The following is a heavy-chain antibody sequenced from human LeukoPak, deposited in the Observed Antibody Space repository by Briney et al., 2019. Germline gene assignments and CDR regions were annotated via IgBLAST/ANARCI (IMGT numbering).Heavy chain of an antibody. Sequence: SETLSLTCAVSGGSISSFHWSWIRPPAGKGLEWIGHIFTGGTTNYNPSLKSRLTMSLDTSKNQFSLNLRSVTAADTAVYYCARVSLGRWYFDPWGQGTPVTVSS. CDR3: ARVSLGRWYFDP. D-gene: IGHD4-23*01. V-gene: IGHV4-59*10. CDR1: GGSISSFH. CDR2: IFTGGTT. J-gene: IGHJ5*02.